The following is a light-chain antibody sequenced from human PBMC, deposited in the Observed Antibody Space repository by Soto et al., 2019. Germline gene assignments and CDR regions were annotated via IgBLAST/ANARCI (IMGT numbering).Light chain of an antibody. CDR2: EVN. V-gene: IGLV2-8*01. J-gene: IGLJ3*02. Sequence: QSGLTQPPSASGSPGQSVTISCTGTSSDVGRYKYVSWYQQYPGKAPKVMIYEVNKRPSGVPDRFSGSKSGNTASLTVSGLQTEDEAHYYCSSFAGSSKLVFGGGTKLTVL. CDR3: SSFAGSSKLV. CDR1: SSDVGRYKY.